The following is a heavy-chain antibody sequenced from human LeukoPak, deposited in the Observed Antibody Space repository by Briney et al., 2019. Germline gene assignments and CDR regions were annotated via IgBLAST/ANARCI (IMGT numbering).Heavy chain of an antibody. CDR2: ISYDGSNK. V-gene: IGHV3-30-3*01. D-gene: IGHD3-22*01. CDR1: GFTFSSYA. Sequence: GGSLRLSCAASGFTFSSYAMHGVRQAPGKGLEWVAVISYDGSNKYYADSVKGRFTISRDNSKNPLYLQMNSLRAEDTAVYYCARDAAYYYDSSGYLDYWGQGTLVTVSS. J-gene: IGHJ4*02. CDR3: ARDAAYYYDSSGYLDY.